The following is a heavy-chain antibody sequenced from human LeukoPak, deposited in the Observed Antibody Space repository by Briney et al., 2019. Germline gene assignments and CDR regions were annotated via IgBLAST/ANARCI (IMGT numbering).Heavy chain of an antibody. Sequence: ASVKVSCKASGYTFTGYYMHWVRQAPGQGLEWMGRINPNSGGTGYAQKFQGRVTMTRNTSISTAYMELSSLRSDDTAVYYCARDRDGKYFDYWGQGTLVTVSS. D-gene: IGHD5-24*01. J-gene: IGHJ4*02. V-gene: IGHV1-2*06. CDR3: ARDRDGKYFDY. CDR2: INPNSGGT. CDR1: GYTFTGYY.